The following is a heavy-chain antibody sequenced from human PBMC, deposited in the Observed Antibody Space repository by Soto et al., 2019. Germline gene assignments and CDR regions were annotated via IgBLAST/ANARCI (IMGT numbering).Heavy chain of an antibody. D-gene: IGHD3-10*01. Sequence: GGSLRLPCAASGFTFSSYWMHWVRQAPGKGLVWVSRINSDGSSTSYADSVKGRFTISRDNAKNTLYLQMNSLRAEDTAVYYCARGTYYYGSGSYYNDWGQGTLVTVSS. CDR2: INSDGSST. V-gene: IGHV3-74*01. CDR3: ARGTYYYGSGSYYND. J-gene: IGHJ4*02. CDR1: GFTFSSYW.